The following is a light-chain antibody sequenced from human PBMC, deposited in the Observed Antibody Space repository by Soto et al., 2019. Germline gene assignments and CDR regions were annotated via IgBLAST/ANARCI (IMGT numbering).Light chain of an antibody. CDR1: QSFSSW. Sequence: DIPMTQSPSTLSASVGDRVPITCRASQSFSSWLAWYQQKPGKAPKLLIYKASSLESGVQSRFSGSGSGTEFTLTISSLQPDDFATYYCQQYNSSPWTFGQGTKVEIK. J-gene: IGKJ1*01. CDR3: QQYNSSPWT. CDR2: KAS. V-gene: IGKV1-5*03.